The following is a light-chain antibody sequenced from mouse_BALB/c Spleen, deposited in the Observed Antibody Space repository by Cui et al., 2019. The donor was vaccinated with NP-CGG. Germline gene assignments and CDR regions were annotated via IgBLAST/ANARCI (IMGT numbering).Light chain of an antibody. CDR1: TGTVTTSNY. CDR3: ALWYSNHWV. CDR2: GTN. J-gene: IGLJ1*01. V-gene: IGLV1*01. Sequence: HAVVTLESALTTSPGETVTLTCRSSTGTVTTSNYANWVQEKPDHLFTGLIGGTNNRAPGVPARFSGSLNGDKAALTITGAQTEDEAIYFCALWYSNHWVFGGGTKLTVL.